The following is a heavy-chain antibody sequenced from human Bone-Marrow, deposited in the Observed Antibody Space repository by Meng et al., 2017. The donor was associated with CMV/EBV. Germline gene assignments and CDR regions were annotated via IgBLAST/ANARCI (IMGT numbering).Heavy chain of an antibody. CDR1: GFTFSSYW. V-gene: IGHV3-74*01. CDR2: INCDGSST. Sequence: GESLKISCAASGFTFSSYWMRWVRQAPGKGLVWVSHINCDGSSTSYADSVKGRFTISRDNARNTLYLQMNSLRAEDTTVDYGSRGVYYLYYWGQGTLVTVSS. J-gene: IGHJ4*02. CDR3: SRGVYYLYY. D-gene: IGHD2-8*01.